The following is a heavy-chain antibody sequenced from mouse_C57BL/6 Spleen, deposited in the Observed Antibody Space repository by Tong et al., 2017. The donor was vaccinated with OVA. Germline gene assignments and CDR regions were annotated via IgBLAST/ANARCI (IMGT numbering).Heavy chain of an antibody. CDR2: ISDGGSYT. Sequence: EVQLQESGGGLVKPGGSLKLSCAASGFTFSSYAMSWVRQTPEKRLEWVATISDGGSYTYYPDNVKGRFTISRDNAKNTLYLQMSSLKSEDTAMYYCARHPFYGSSYYFDYWGQGTTLTVSS. J-gene: IGHJ2*01. V-gene: IGHV5-4*01. CDR1: GFTFSSYA. D-gene: IGHD1-1*01. CDR3: ARHPFYGSSYYFDY.